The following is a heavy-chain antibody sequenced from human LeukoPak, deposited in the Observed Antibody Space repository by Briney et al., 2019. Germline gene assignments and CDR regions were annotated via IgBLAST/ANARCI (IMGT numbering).Heavy chain of an antibody. D-gene: IGHD5-18*01. CDR2: IYYSGST. Sequence: SETLSLTCTVSGGSISSYYWSWIRQPPGKGLEWIGYIYYSGSTNYNPSLKSRVTISVDTSKNQFSLKLSSVTAADTAVYYCARRGAMVHYYYGMDVWGQGTTVTVSS. V-gene: IGHV4-59*08. CDR1: GGSISSYY. J-gene: IGHJ6*02. CDR3: ARRGAMVHYYYGMDV.